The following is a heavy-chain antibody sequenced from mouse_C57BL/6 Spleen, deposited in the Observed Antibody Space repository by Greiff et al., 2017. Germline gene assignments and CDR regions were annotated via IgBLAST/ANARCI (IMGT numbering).Heavy chain of an antibody. CDR3: ARYPTTVVAHWYFDV. V-gene: IGHV1-64*01. CDR1: GYTFTSYW. Sequence: QVQLQQPGAELVKPGASVKLSCKASGYTFTSYWMHWVKQRPGQGLEWIGMIHPNSGSTNSNEKFKSKATLTVDKSSSPAYMRLSSLTSEDSAVYYCARYPTTVVAHWYFDVWGTGTTVTVSS. CDR2: IHPNSGST. J-gene: IGHJ1*03. D-gene: IGHD1-1*01.